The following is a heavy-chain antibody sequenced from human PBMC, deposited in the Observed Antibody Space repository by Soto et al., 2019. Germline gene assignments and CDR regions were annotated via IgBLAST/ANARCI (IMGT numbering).Heavy chain of an antibody. V-gene: IGHV3-33*01. CDR2: IWYDGSNK. Sequence: GGSLRLSCAASGFTFSSYGMHWVRQAPGKGLEWVAVIWYDGSNKYYADSVKGRFTISRDNSKNTLYLQMNSLRAEDTAVYYCARDLPTDGYNNPIDYWGQGTLVTVSS. D-gene: IGHD4-4*01. J-gene: IGHJ4*02. CDR3: ARDLPTDGYNNPIDY. CDR1: GFTFSSYG.